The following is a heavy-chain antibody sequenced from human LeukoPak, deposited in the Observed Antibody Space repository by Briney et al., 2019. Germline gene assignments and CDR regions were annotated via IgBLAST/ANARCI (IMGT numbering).Heavy chain of an antibody. CDR1: GGTFSSYA. J-gene: IGHJ5*02. CDR3: ARDYGAITIFTNWFDP. D-gene: IGHD3-9*01. Sequence: SVKVSCKASGGTFSSYAISWVRQAPGQGLEWMGGIIPIFGTANYAQKFQGRVTITADESTSTAHMELSSLRSEDTAVYYCARDYGAITIFTNWFDPWGQGTLVTVSS. CDR2: IIPIFGTA. V-gene: IGHV1-69*13.